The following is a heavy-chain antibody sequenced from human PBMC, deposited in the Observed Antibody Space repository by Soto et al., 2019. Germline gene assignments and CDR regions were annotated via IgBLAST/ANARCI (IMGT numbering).Heavy chain of an antibody. V-gene: IGHV3-9*01. Sequence: EVQLVESGGGLVQPGRSLRRSCAASGFTFDDYAMHWVRQAPGKGLEWVSGISWNSGSIGYVDSVKGRFTISRDNAKNSLDLQMHRLRIEDKALYYCIKGGQLLSEGGGYWGQGTLVTVSS. J-gene: IGHJ4*02. CDR1: GFTFDDYA. CDR2: ISWNSGSI. CDR3: IKGGQLLSEGGGY. D-gene: IGHD2-2*01.